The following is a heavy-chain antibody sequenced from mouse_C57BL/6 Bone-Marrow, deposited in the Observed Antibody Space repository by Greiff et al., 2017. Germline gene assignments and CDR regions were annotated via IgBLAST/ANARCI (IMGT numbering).Heavy chain of an antibody. V-gene: IGHV1-69*01. CDR1: GYTFTSYW. CDR3: ARDYSNYFYAMDY. Sequence: VQLQQPGAELVMPGASVKLSCKASGYTFTSYWMHWVKQRPGQGLEWIGEIDPSDSYTNYNQKFKGKATLTVDKSSSTAYMQLSSLTSEDSSFYYCARDYSNYFYAMDYWGQGTSVTVSS. CDR2: IDPSDSYT. D-gene: IGHD2-5*01. J-gene: IGHJ4*01.